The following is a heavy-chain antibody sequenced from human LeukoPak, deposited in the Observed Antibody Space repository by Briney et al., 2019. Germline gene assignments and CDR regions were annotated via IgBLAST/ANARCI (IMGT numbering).Heavy chain of an antibody. D-gene: IGHD3-22*01. CDR1: GFTFSDHY. V-gene: IGHV3-72*01. CDR3: TSPARSGYAFDI. CDR2: IRNKANSYTT. Sequence: GGSLRLSCEASGFTFSDHYMDWVRQATGKGLEWVGRIRNKANSYTTDYAASVKARFTISRDDSKNSVNLQMNSLKTEDTAVYYCTSPARSGYAFDIWGQGTIVTVSS. J-gene: IGHJ3*02.